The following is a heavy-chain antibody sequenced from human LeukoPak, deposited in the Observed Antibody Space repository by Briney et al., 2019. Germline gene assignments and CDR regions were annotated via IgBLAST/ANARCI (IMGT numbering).Heavy chain of an antibody. V-gene: IGHV4-4*07. Sequence: SETLSLTCTVSGGSISSYYWSWIRQPAGKGLEWIGRIYTSGSTNYNPSLKSRVTMSVDTSKNQFSLKLSSVTAADTAVYYCARDLRLRARDYYYYYMDVWGKGTTVTVSS. J-gene: IGHJ6*03. CDR3: ARDLRLRARDYYYYYMDV. CDR1: GGSISSYY. D-gene: IGHD5-12*01. CDR2: IYTSGST.